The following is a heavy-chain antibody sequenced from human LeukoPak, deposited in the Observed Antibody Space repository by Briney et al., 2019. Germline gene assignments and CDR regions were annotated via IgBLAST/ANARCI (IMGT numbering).Heavy chain of an antibody. J-gene: IGHJ6*02. D-gene: IGHD3-10*01. CDR2: IYTSGST. Sequence: AETLSLTCTVSGGSISSYYGSWIRQPAGKGLEWIGRIYTSGSTNYNPSLKSRVNMSVDTSKNQFSLKLSSVTAADTAVYYCARLMRFGDDYGMDVWGQGTTVTVSS. CDR1: GGSISSYY. CDR3: ARLMRFGDDYGMDV. V-gene: IGHV4-4*07.